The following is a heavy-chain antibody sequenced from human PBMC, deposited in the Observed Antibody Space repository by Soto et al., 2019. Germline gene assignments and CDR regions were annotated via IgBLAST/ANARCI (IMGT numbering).Heavy chain of an antibody. CDR2: INGDGSST. J-gene: IGHJ4*02. V-gene: IGHV3-74*01. CDR3: ARAIAVTGTGGYY. D-gene: IGHD6-19*01. Sequence: EVQLVESGGGLVQPGGPLRLSCAASGFNCSTYWMHWVRQVPGKGLVWVSRINGDGSSTSYADSVKGRFTISRDNAENTLYLQMTSLRVEDTAVYYCARAIAVTGTGGYYWGQGTLVTVSS. CDR1: GFNCSTYW.